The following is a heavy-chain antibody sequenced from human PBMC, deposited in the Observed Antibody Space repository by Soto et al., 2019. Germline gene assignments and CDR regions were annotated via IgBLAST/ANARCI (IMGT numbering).Heavy chain of an antibody. CDR1: GGTFSSYA. CDR2: IIPIFGTA. CDR3: ARGGSPGYYYGMDV. V-gene: IGHV1-69*13. Sequence: GASVKVSCKASGGTFSSYAISWVRQAPGQGLEWMGGIIPIFGTANYAQKFQGRVTITADESTSTAYMQLSSLRSEDTAVYYCARGGSPGYYYGMDVWGQGTTVTVSS. J-gene: IGHJ6*02.